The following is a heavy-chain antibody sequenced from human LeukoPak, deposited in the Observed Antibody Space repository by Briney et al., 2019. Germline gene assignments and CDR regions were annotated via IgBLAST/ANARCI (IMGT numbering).Heavy chain of an antibody. CDR2: IYYSGST. V-gene: IGHV4-39*01. Sequence: PSETLSLTCTVSGGSISGSSYYWGWIRQPPGKGLEWIGSIYYSGSTYYNPSLKSRVTISVDTSKNQFSLKLNSVTATDTAVYYCASHYGPWGQGTLVTVSS. CDR1: GGSISGSSYY. D-gene: IGHD3-10*01. CDR3: ASHYGP. J-gene: IGHJ4*02.